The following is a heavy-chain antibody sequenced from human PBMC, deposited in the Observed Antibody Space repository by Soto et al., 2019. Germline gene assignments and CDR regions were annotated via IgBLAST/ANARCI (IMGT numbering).Heavy chain of an antibody. V-gene: IGHV4-31*03. CDR1: GGSVSSDANY. CDR2: CNYSWSI. J-gene: IGHJ4*02. Sequence: QVQLQESGPGLVKPSQTLSLTCTVSGGSVSSDANYCRWIRQRPCNGLKWMWVCNYSWSIYYNPSLPCRLTISLDTYKNLFPLRLSSVTAADTAVYYCASGYTRSGYPLEFDSWGQGTLVTVSS. CDR3: ASGYTRSGYPLEFDS. D-gene: IGHD3-22*01.